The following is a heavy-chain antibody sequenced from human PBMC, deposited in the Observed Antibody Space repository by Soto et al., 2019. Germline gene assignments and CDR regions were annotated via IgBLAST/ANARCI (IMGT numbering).Heavy chain of an antibody. V-gene: IGHV3-66*01. J-gene: IGHJ6*03. CDR1: GFTVSSNY. D-gene: IGHD2-2*01. Sequence: EVQLVESGGGLVQPGGSLRLSCAASGFTVSSNYMSWVRQAPGKGLEWVSVIYSGGSTYYADSVKGRFTISRDNSKNTLYLQMNSLRDEDTAVYYCARGVGDCSSTSCYAYYYYYMDVWGKGTTVTVSS. CDR2: IYSGGST. CDR3: ARGVGDCSSTSCYAYYYYYMDV.